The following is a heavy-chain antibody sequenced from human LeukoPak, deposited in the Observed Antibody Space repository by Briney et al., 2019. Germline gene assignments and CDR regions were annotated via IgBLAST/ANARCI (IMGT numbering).Heavy chain of an antibody. CDR1: GGSISSYY. Sequence: SETLSLTCTVSGGSISSYYWSWIRQPPGKGLEWIGYIYYSGSTNYNPSLKSRVTISVDTSKNQFSLKLSSVTAADTAVYYCAAYYGSGSYPTPYYYYYYMDVWGKGTTVTVS. CDR3: AAYYGSGSYPTPYYYYYYMDV. CDR2: IYYSGST. V-gene: IGHV4-59*12. D-gene: IGHD3-10*01. J-gene: IGHJ6*03.